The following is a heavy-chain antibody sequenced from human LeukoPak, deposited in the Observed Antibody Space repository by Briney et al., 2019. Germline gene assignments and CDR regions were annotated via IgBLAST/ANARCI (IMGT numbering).Heavy chain of an antibody. Sequence: ASVKVSCKASGGTFSSYAISWVRQAPGQGLEWMGGIIPIFGTATYAQKFQGRVTITADESTSTAYMELSSLRSEDTAVYYCAREFYGYPYYYGMDVWGQGTTVTVSS. CDR3: AREFYGYPYYYGMDV. V-gene: IGHV1-69*13. CDR1: GGTFSSYA. CDR2: IIPIFGTA. D-gene: IGHD5-18*01. J-gene: IGHJ6*02.